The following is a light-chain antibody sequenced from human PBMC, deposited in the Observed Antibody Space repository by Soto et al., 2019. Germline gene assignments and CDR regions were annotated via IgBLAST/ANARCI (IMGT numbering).Light chain of an antibody. CDR3: AAWDDSLSGYV. Sequence: QSVLTQPPSVSGAPGQRVSISCTGSTSNIGAPYDVHWYQQLPGTAPKLLIYSNNQRPSGVPDRFSGSKSGTSASLAISGLRSEDEADYYCAAWDDSLSGYVFGTGTKVTVL. CDR1: TSNIGAPYD. CDR2: SNN. V-gene: IGLV1-47*02. J-gene: IGLJ1*01.